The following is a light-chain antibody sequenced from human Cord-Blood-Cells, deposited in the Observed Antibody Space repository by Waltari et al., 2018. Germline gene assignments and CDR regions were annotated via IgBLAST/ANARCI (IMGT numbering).Light chain of an antibody. J-gene: IGLJ3*02. Sequence: SYVLTQPPSVSVAPGKTARITCGGNNIGSKSVHWYQQKPGRAPVLVIYYVSDRPSGIPERFSGSNSGNTATLTISRVEAGDEADYYCQVWDSSSDHPVFGGGTKLTVL. CDR1: NIGSKS. V-gene: IGLV3-21*04. CDR3: QVWDSSSDHPV. CDR2: YVS.